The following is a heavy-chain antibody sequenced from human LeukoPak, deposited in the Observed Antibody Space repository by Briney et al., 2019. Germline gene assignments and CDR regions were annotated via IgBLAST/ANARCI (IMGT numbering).Heavy chain of an antibody. Sequence: GGSLRLSCAASGFTFSSYSMNWVRQAPGKGLEWVSFISTSSSYIYYADSVKGRFTISRDNAKNSLYLQMSSLRAEDTAVYYCARDHDWDYMDVWGKGTTVTVSS. CDR2: ISTSSSYI. CDR1: GFTFSSYS. CDR3: ARDHDWDYMDV. D-gene: IGHD3-9*01. V-gene: IGHV3-21*01. J-gene: IGHJ6*03.